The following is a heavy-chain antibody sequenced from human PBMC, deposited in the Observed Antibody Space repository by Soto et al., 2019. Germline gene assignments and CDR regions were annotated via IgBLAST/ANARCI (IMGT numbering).Heavy chain of an antibody. CDR3: AREGCSTSSCYFVGMDV. CDR1: GFTFSTHG. J-gene: IGHJ6*02. Sequence: PGGTLRLSCAASGFTFSTHGMHWVRQAPGKGLARVALVSFDGNNQEYADSVKGRFTISRDNSNNTHYLPMNSLRAEDTAVYYCAREGCSTSSCYFVGMDVWGQGAAVTV. CDR2: VSFDGNNQ. V-gene: IGHV3-30*03. D-gene: IGHD2-2*01.